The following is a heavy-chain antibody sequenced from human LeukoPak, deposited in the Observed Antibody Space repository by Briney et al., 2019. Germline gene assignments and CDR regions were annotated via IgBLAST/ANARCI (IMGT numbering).Heavy chain of an antibody. Sequence: PSQTLSLTCTVSGDSISSGSYYWSWIRQPPGKGLEWIGYIYYSGSTNYNPSLKSRVTISVDTSKNRFSLKLSSVTAADTAVYYCARYVWGSYPTFEDYWGQGTLVTVSS. J-gene: IGHJ4*02. CDR2: IYYSGST. CDR3: ARYVWGSYPTFEDY. V-gene: IGHV4-61*01. CDR1: GDSISSGSYY. D-gene: IGHD3-16*02.